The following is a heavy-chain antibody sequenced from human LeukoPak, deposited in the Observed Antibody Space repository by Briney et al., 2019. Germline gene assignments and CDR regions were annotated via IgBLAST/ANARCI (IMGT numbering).Heavy chain of an antibody. CDR3: AKESHGFDY. CDR1: GFTFDDYA. V-gene: IGHV3-9*01. Sequence: GGSLRFSCAASGFTFDDYAMHWVRQAPGKGLEWVSGISWNSGSIGYADSVKGRFTISRDNAKNSLYLQMNSLRAEDTALYYCAKESHGFDYWGQGTLVTVSS. J-gene: IGHJ4*02. CDR2: ISWNSGSI.